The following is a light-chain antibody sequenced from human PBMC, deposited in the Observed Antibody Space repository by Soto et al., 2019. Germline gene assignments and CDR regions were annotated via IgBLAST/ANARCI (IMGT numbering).Light chain of an antibody. CDR1: QSISGR. CDR2: DAS. CDR3: QQYATYHRT. Sequence: DIQMTQSPSTLSASVGDTVTVTCRASQSISGRLAWYQQKPGEAPHLIVYDASTLENGVSSRFSGSGSGTEFTLTINSLQTHDFATYDCQQYATYHRTFGRGTRLEVK. V-gene: IGKV1-5*01. J-gene: IGKJ4*02.